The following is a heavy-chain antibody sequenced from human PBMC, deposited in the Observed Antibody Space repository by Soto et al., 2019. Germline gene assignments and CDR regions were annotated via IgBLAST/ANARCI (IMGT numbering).Heavy chain of an antibody. Sequence: GESLKISCKGSGYSITSYWIGWVRQMPGKGLEWMGIIYPGDSDTRYSPSLQGQVTISADKSISTAYLQWSSLKASDTAMYYCARLWTTIFGVGHGAFDIWGQGTMVTVSS. D-gene: IGHD3-3*01. CDR3: ARLWTTIFGVGHGAFDI. CDR2: IYPGDSDT. J-gene: IGHJ3*02. V-gene: IGHV5-51*01. CDR1: GYSITSYW.